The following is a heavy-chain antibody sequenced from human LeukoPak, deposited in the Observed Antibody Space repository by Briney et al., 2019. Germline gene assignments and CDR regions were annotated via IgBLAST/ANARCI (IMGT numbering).Heavy chain of an antibody. CDR1: GVSISSYY. Sequence: SETLSLTCTASGVSISSYYWSWIRQPPGKGLEWIGYVYYSGSTNYNPPLKSRVTISVDTSKNQFSLKLSSVTAADTAVYYCARAGYDYDSSGNYYFDYWGQGTLVTVSS. CDR2: VYYSGST. V-gene: IGHV4-59*01. J-gene: IGHJ4*02. D-gene: IGHD3-22*01. CDR3: ARAGYDYDSSGNYYFDY.